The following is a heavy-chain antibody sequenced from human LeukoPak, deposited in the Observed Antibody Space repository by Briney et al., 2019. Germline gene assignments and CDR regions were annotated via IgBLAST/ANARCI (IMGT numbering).Heavy chain of an antibody. CDR3: ARLTYGSGSYFDY. V-gene: IGHV1-69*06. CDR1: GGTFSSYA. J-gene: IGHJ4*02. CDR2: IIPIFGTA. Sequence: SVKVSCKASGGTFSSYAISWVRQAPGQGLEWMGGIIPIFGTANYAQKFQGRVTITADKSTSTAYMELSSLRCEDTAVYYCARLTYGSGSYFDYWGQGTLVTVSS. D-gene: IGHD3-10*01.